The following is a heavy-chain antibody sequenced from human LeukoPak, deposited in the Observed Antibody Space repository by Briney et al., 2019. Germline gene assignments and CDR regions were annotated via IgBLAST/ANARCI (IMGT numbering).Heavy chain of an antibody. CDR1: GFTFSSYG. Sequence: PGGSLRLSCAASGFTFSSYGMHWVRQAPGKGLEWVAVISYDGSNKYYADSVKGRFTISRDNSKNTLCLQMNSLRAEDTAVYYCAKELIYGSGSYFDYWGQGTLVTVSS. CDR3: AKELIYGSGSYFDY. V-gene: IGHV3-30*18. J-gene: IGHJ4*02. CDR2: ISYDGSNK. D-gene: IGHD3-10*01.